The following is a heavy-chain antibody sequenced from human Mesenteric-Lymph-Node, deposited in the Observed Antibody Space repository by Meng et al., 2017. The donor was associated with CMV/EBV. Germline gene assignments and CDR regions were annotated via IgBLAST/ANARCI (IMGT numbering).Heavy chain of an antibody. CDR1: GFTFIIYG. CDR2: ISASGANT. V-gene: IGHV3-23*01. D-gene: IGHD3-3*01. Sequence: GESLKISCAASGFTFIIYGMSWVRQAPGRGLEWVSSISASGANTYYADSVKGRFTISRDPSKKRADLHMSSLREEDTAISYCAMYDARATTFDFWGQGTLVTVSS. J-gene: IGHJ4*02. CDR3: AMYDARATTFDF.